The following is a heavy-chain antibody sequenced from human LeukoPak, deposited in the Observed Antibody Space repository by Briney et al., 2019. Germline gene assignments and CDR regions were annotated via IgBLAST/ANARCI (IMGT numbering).Heavy chain of an antibody. J-gene: IGHJ4*02. Sequence: GGSMRLSCAASGLAFSAYKIHWVRQAPRKGLVWVSRISTDGYTTDYADFVQGRFTASRDNTKNTWSLEMNSLRAEDTAVYYCVVGGSPGYWGQGTLVTVSS. CDR1: GLAFSAYK. CDR2: ISTDGYTT. CDR3: VVGGSPGY. D-gene: IGHD2-15*01. V-gene: IGHV3-74*01.